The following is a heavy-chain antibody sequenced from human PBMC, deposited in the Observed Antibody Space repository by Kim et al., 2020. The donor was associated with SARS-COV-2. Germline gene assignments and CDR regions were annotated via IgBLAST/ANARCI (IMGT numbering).Heavy chain of an antibody. J-gene: IGHJ6*02. CDR2: INSDGSST. CDR3: ARDGGGDCYSAIYYYYYGIDV. D-gene: IGHD2-21*02. Sequence: GGSLRLSCAASGFTFSSYWMHWVRQAPGKGLVWVSRINSDGSSTSYADSVKGRFTISRDNAKNTLYLQMNSLRAEDTAVYYCARDGGGDCYSAIYYYYYGIDVWPRDHGHRLL. V-gene: IGHV3-74*01. CDR1: GFTFSSYW.